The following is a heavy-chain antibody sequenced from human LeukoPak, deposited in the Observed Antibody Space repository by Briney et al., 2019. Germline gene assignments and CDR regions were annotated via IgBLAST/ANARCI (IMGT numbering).Heavy chain of an antibody. J-gene: IGHJ4*02. Sequence: GASVKVSCKASGYTFTSYDINWVRQATGQGLEWMGWMNPNSGNTGYAQKFQGRVTMTRNTSISTAYMELSSLRSEDTAVYYCARGKDIVATIPPNFDYGGRETLVTVS. CDR3: ARGKDIVATIPPNFDY. D-gene: IGHD5-12*01. V-gene: IGHV1-8*01. CDR1: GYTFTSYD. CDR2: MNPNSGNT.